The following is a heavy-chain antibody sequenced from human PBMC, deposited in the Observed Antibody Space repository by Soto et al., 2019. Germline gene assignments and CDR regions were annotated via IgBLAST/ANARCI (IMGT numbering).Heavy chain of an antibody. J-gene: IGHJ6*02. CDR2: IGTAGDT. Sequence: GGSLRLSCAASGFTFSSYDMHWVRQATGKGLEWVSAIGTAGDTYYPGSVKGRFTISRENAKNSLYLQMNSLRAGDTAVYYCAREGKSSSSYYYGMDVWGQGTTVTVSS. D-gene: IGHD6-6*01. V-gene: IGHV3-13*01. CDR1: GFTFSSYD. CDR3: AREGKSSSSYYYGMDV.